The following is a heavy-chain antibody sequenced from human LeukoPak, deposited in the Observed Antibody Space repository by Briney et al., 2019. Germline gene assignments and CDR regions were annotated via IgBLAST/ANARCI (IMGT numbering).Heavy chain of an antibody. Sequence: PSETLSLTCIVSGDSISSNNYYWSWIRQPAGKGLEWIGRIYTSGSTNYNPSLKSRVTMSVDTSKNQFSLKLSSVTAADTAVYYCASGGQLVQGDAFDIWGQGTMVTVSS. V-gene: IGHV4-61*02. CDR2: IYTSGST. D-gene: IGHD6-13*01. CDR1: GDSISSNNYY. CDR3: ASGGQLVQGDAFDI. J-gene: IGHJ3*02.